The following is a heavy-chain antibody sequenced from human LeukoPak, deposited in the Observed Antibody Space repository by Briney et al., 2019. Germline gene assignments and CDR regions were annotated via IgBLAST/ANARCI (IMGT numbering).Heavy chain of an antibody. CDR1: GGSISSSSYY. CDR2: IYYSGST. J-gene: IGHJ3*02. D-gene: IGHD2-2*01. Sequence: SETLSLTCTVSGGSISSSSYYWGWIRQPPGKGLEWIGSIYYSGSTYYNPSLKSRVTISVDTSKNQFSLKLSSVTAADTAVYYCAAHLVVVPAAFYDAFDIWGQGTMVTVSS. CDR3: AAHLVVVPAAFYDAFDI. V-gene: IGHV4-39*07.